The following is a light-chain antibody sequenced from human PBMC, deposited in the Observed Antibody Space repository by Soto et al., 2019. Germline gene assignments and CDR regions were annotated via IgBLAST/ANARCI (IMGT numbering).Light chain of an antibody. CDR2: WAS. Sequence: DIVMTQSPDSLAVSLGERATINCKSSQSILHSPNNKDALTWYQQKPGQPPKLLINWASTRESGVPDRFSGAVSGTDFTLTISRLQAEDVAVYYCQQFYTTPTFGQGTRVEIK. J-gene: IGKJ1*01. CDR3: QQFYTTPT. CDR1: QSILHSPNNKDA. V-gene: IGKV4-1*01.